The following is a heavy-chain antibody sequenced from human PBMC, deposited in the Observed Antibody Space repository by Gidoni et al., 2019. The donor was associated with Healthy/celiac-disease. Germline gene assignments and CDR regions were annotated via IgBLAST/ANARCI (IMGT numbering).Heavy chain of an antibody. Sequence: QLQLQQWGAGLLKPSQTLSLTCAVYGGSFSGYYWSWIRQPPGKGLEWIGEIHHSGSTNYIPSLKSRVTISVDTSKNQFSLKLSSVTAADTAVYYCEILDDYGFDYWGQGTLVTVSS. CDR1: GGSFSGYY. CDR3: EILDDYGFDY. V-gene: IGHV4-34*01. J-gene: IGHJ4*02. CDR2: IHHSGST. D-gene: IGHD4-17*01.